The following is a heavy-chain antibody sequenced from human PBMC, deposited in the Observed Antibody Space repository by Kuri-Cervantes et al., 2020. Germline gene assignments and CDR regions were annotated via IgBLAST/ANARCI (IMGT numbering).Heavy chain of an antibody. V-gene: IGHV4-39*01. Sequence: SETLSLTCTVSGGSISSSSYYWGWIRQPPGKGLEWIASIYYSGSTYYNPSLKSRVTISVDTSKNQFSLKLTSVTAADTAVYYCARAPYDYVWGSYRYTPFDYWGQGTLVTVSS. CDR2: IYYSGST. J-gene: IGHJ4*02. D-gene: IGHD3-16*02. CDR3: ARAPYDYVWGSYRYTPFDY. CDR1: GGSISSSSYY.